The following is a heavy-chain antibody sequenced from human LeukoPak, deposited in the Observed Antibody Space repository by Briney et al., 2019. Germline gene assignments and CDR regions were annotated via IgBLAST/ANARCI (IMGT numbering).Heavy chain of an antibody. D-gene: IGHD6-19*01. CDR1: GYTFTSYD. Sequence: ASVKVSCKASGYTFTSYDINWVRQATGQGLEWMGWMNPNSGNTGYAQKLQGRVTMTTDTSTSTAYMELRSLRSDDTAVYYCARESPKIAVAGYYYYYGMDVWGQGTTVTVSS. CDR2: MNPNSGNT. V-gene: IGHV1-8*01. J-gene: IGHJ6*02. CDR3: ARESPKIAVAGYYYYYGMDV.